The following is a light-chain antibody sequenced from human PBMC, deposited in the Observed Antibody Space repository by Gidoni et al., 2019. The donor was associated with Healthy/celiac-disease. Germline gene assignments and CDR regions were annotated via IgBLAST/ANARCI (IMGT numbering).Light chain of an antibody. V-gene: IGKV3-15*01. Sequence: EIVMTQSPATLSVSQGERATLSCRASQSVSSNLAWYQQKPGQAPRLLIYGASTRATGIPARFSGSGSGTEFTLTISSLQSEDFAVYYCQQYNNWPPWYTFGQGTKLEIK. J-gene: IGKJ2*01. CDR1: QSVSSN. CDR3: QQYNNWPPWYT. CDR2: GAS.